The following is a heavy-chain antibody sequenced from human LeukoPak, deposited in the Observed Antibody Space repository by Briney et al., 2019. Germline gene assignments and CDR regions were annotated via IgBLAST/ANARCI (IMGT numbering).Heavy chain of an antibody. CDR3: AKDIWNCGGDCYSYYFDY. D-gene: IGHD2-21*02. CDR2: ISGSGGST. V-gene: IGHV3-23*01. CDR1: GFTFSSYA. J-gene: IGHJ4*02. Sequence: PGGSLRLSCAASGFTFSSYAMSWVRQAPGKGLEWVSAISGSGGSTYYADSVKGRFTISRDNSTNTLYLQMNSLRAEDTAVYYCAKDIWNCGGDCYSYYFDYWGQGTLVTVSS.